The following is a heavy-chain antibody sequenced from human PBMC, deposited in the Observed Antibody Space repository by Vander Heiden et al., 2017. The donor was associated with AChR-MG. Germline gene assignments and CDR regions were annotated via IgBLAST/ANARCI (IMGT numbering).Heavy chain of an antibody. Sequence: QVQLVESGGGVVQPGRSLRLSCAASGFTLSSYGMHWVRQAPGKGLEWVAVISYDGSNKYYADSVKGRFTISRDNSKNTLYLQMNSLRAEDTAVYYCAKDLSTVTTRLGLDYWGQGTLVTVSS. CDR1: GFTLSSYG. CDR2: ISYDGSNK. CDR3: AKDLSTVTTRLGLDY. J-gene: IGHJ4*02. D-gene: IGHD4-17*01. V-gene: IGHV3-30*18.